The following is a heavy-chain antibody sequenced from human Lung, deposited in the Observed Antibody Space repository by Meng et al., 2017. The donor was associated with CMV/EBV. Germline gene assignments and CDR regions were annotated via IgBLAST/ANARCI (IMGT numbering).Heavy chain of an antibody. V-gene: IGHV3-23*01. J-gene: IGHJ6*01. CDR3: AKDLLAAYFYYYAMDV. CDR1: GFTFNTHA. Sequence: ETLSLTCAASGFTFNTHAMNWVRQAPGKGLEWIAGVSGSGSATYYADSVRGRFTVSRDNSRSTLDLQMDSLRPADTAVYYCAKDLLAAYFYYYAMDVWGPGXTVTVSS. CDR2: VSGSGSAT. D-gene: IGHD2-21*01.